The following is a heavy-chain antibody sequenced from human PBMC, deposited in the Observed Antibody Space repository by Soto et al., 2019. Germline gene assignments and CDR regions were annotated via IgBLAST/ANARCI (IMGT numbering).Heavy chain of an antibody. CDR3: ARDHRDYYENSGLSLGF. V-gene: IGHV4-30-4*01. Sequence: SETLSLTCTVSDGSMRSGDYFWSWIRQPPGKGLEWIGYIYYRGSSYYNPSLKSRITISLDPSRNQFSLKLRSVTAADTAVYYCARDHRDYYENSGLSLGFWGQGTQVTVSS. J-gene: IGHJ4*02. CDR1: DGSMRSGDYF. D-gene: IGHD3-22*01. CDR2: IYYRGSS.